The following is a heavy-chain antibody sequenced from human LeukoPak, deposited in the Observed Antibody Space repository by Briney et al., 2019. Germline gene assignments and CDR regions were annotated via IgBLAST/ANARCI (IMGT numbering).Heavy chain of an antibody. CDR2: IYSGGST. Sequence: GGFLRLSCAASGFTVSSSYMSWVRQAPGKGLEWVSVIYSGGSTYYADSVKGRFTISRDNSKNTLYLQMNSLRAEDTAVYYCAREDPKKQQLVPSDAFDIWGQGTMVTVSS. V-gene: IGHV3-66*01. D-gene: IGHD6-13*01. J-gene: IGHJ3*02. CDR1: GFTVSSSY. CDR3: AREDPKKQQLVPSDAFDI.